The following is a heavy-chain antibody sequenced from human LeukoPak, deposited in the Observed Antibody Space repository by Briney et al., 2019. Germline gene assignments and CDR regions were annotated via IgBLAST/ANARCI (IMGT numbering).Heavy chain of an antibody. CDR2: ISAYNGNT. Sequence: ASVKVSCKASGYTFTSYGISWVRQAPGQGLEWMGWISAYNGNTNYAQKLQGRVTMTTDTSTSTAYMELRSLRSEDTAVYYCARTYDSSGYWGYYYYGMDVWGQGTTVTVSS. CDR1: GYTFTSYG. D-gene: IGHD3-22*01. J-gene: IGHJ6*02. CDR3: ARTYDSSGYWGYYYYGMDV. V-gene: IGHV1-18*01.